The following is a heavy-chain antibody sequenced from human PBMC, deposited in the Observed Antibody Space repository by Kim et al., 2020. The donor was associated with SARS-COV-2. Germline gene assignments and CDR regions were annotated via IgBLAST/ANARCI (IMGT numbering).Heavy chain of an antibody. D-gene: IGHD4-4*01. Sequence: SVKVSCKASGGTFSSYTISWVRQAPGQGLEWMGRIIPILGIANYAQKFQGRVTITADKSTSTAYMELSSLRSEDTAVYYCAREEDYSNHTAYGVGYWGQGTLVTVSS. J-gene: IGHJ4*02. CDR2: IIPILGIA. CDR3: AREEDYSNHTAYGVGY. V-gene: IGHV1-69*04. CDR1: GGTFSSYT.